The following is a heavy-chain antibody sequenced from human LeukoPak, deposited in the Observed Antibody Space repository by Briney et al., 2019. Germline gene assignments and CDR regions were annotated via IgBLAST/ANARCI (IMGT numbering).Heavy chain of an antibody. CDR2: ISYTGST. CDR1: GDSFTSDY. V-gene: IGHV4-59*01. Sequence: TSETLSLTCSVSGDSFTSDYWSWIRQPPGKGLEWIGYISYTGSTKSNPALKSRVTISGDRSKNQFSLKMTSVTAADTAVYYCAKSHPAVTTTDWYFDLWGRGTLVTVSS. D-gene: IGHD4-17*01. J-gene: IGHJ2*01. CDR3: AKSHPAVTTTDWYFDL.